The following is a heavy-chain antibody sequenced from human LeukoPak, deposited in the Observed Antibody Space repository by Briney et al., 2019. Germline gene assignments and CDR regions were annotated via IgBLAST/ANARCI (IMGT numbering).Heavy chain of an antibody. CDR2: INYDGGET. Sequence: PGGSLRLSCVASEFTLSTYWMSWVRQAPGKGLEWVANINYDGGETYYVDSVRGRFTISRDNAKNSLYLQMNSLRAEDTAVYYCARSSGIGTTDYWGQGSLVTVSS. CDR1: EFTLSTYW. CDR3: ARSSGIGTTDY. D-gene: IGHD1-1*01. J-gene: IGHJ4*02. V-gene: IGHV3-7*03.